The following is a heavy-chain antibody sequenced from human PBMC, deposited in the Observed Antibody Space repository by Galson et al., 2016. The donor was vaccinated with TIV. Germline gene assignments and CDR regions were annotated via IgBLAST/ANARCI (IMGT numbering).Heavy chain of an antibody. CDR3: ARERRFCGNECYLHYFYGMDV. D-gene: IGHD2-21*01. CDR1: GFTVSDNY. CDR2: TSSDGTT. V-gene: IGHV3-66*02. J-gene: IGHJ6*02. Sequence: RLSCAASGFTVSDNYMTWVRRAPGKGLEWVSITSSDGTTHYADSVKGRFTMSRDNSMNTLYLQMNSLGTEDTAVYFCARERRFCGNECYLHYFYGMDVWGHGTTVTVSS.